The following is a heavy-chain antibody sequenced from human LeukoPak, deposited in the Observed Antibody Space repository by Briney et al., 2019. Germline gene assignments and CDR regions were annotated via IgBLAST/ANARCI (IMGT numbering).Heavy chain of an antibody. J-gene: IGHJ6*03. CDR2: INHSGST. Sequence: PSETLSLTCAVYGGSFSGYYWSWIRQPPGKGLEWIGEINHSGSTNYNPSLKSRVTISVDTSKNQFSLKLSSVTAADTAVYYCARGLVGFYYYYYMDVWGKGTTVTVSS. CDR1: GGSFSGYY. V-gene: IGHV4-34*01. CDR3: ARGLVGFYYYYYMDV. D-gene: IGHD2-8*02.